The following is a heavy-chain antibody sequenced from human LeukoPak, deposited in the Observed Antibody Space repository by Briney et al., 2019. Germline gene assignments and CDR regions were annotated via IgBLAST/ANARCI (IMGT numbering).Heavy chain of an antibody. Sequence: SETLSLTCAVYGGSFSGYYWSWIRQPPGKGLEWIGEINHSGSTNYNPSLKSRVTISVDTSKNQFSLKLSSVTAADTAVYYCASGQKQLYPVDYWGQGTLVTVSS. V-gene: IGHV4-34*01. J-gene: IGHJ4*02. CDR2: INHSGST. CDR3: ASGQKQLYPVDY. D-gene: IGHD6-6*01. CDR1: GGSFSGYY.